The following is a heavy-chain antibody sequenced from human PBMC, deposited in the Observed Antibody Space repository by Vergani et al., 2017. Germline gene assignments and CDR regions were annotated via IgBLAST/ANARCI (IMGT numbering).Heavy chain of an antibody. CDR1: GFTFSSCA. CDR2: ISGTDGRT. D-gene: IGHD5-12*01. J-gene: IGHJ4*02. CDR3: TKGSRGYTGYFFDY. V-gene: IGHV3-23*01. Sequence: EVQLLESGGGLVQPGGSLRLSCAASGFTFSSCAMSWVRQAPGKGLEWVSSISGTDGRTYYADSVKGRFTISRDNSKNTLYLQMNSLRAEDTAVYYCTKGSRGYTGYFFDYWGQGTLATVSS.